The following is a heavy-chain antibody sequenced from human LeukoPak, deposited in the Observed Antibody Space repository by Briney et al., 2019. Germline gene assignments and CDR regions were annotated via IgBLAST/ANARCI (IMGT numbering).Heavy chain of an antibody. CDR2: IWYDGSNK. J-gene: IGHJ4*02. CDR1: GFTFSSYG. D-gene: IGHD3-16*02. CDR3: ARDLGSYNYVWGSYRYINVRDY. Sequence: GGSLRLSCAASGFTFSSYGMHWVRQAPGKGLEWVAVIWYDGSNKYYADSVKGRFTISRDNSKNTLYLQMNSLRAEDTAVYYCARDLGSYNYVWGSYRYINVRDYWGQGTLVTVSS. V-gene: IGHV3-33*01.